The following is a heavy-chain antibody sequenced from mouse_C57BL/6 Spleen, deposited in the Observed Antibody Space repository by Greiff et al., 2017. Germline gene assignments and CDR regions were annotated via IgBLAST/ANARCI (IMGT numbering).Heavy chain of an antibody. Sequence: VKLQQSGAELVKPGASVKISCKASGYAFSSYWMNWVKQRPGKGLEWIGQIYPGDGDTNFNGKFKGKATLTADKSSSTAYMQLSSLTSEDSAVYFCARSNYYGSSFDYWGRGTTLTVSS. V-gene: IGHV1-80*01. J-gene: IGHJ2*01. CDR2: IYPGDGDT. D-gene: IGHD1-1*01. CDR1: GYAFSSYW. CDR3: ARSNYYGSSFDY.